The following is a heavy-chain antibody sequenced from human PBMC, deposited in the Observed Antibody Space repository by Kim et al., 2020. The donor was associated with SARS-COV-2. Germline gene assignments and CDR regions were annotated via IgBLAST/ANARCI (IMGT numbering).Heavy chain of an antibody. Sequence: ASVKVSCKASGYTFTSYYMHWVRQAPGQGLEWMGIINPSGGSTSYAQKFQGRVTMTRDTSTSTVYMELSSLRSEDTAVYYCARRGPETDYYYGMDVWGQGTTVTVSS. D-gene: IGHD2-21*02. V-gene: IGHV1-46*01. CDR3: ARRGPETDYYYGMDV. J-gene: IGHJ6*02. CDR2: INPSGGST. CDR1: GYTFTSYY.